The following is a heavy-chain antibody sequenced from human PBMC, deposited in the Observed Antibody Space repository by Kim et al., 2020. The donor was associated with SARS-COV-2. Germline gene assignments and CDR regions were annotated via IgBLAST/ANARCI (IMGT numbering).Heavy chain of an antibody. CDR1: GYTFTSYG. J-gene: IGHJ6*02. CDR3: ARDQVNTILAPYYYYGMDV. V-gene: IGHV1-18*01. D-gene: IGHD3-9*01. CDR2: ISAYTGNT. Sequence: GESLKISCKASGYTFTSYGISWVRQAPGQGLEWMGWISAYTGNTNYAQKLQGRVTMTTDTSTSTAYMELRSLRSDDTAVYYCARDQVNTILAPYYYYGMDVWGQGTTVTVSS.